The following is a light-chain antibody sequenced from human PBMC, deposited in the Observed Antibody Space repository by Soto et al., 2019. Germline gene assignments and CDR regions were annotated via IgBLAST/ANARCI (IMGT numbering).Light chain of an antibody. J-gene: IGKJ2*02. CDR3: QQYYSYPLWT. CDR2: AAS. V-gene: IGKV1-8*01. CDR1: QGISSY. Sequence: AIRMTQSPSSLSASTGDRVTITCRASQGISSYLAWYQQKPGKAPKLLIYAASTLQSGVPSRFSGSGSGTDFTLTISCLQSEDFATDYCQQYYSYPLWTFGQGTKLEIK.